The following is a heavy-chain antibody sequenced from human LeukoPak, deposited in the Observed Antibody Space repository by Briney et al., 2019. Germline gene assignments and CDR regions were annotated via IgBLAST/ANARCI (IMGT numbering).Heavy chain of an antibody. CDR1: GGTFSSYA. CDR3: ARGITMVRGVTKAGVGY. Sequence: ASVKVSCKASGGTFSSYAISCVRQVPGQGLEWMGGMNPNSGNTGYAQKFQGRVTMTRNTSISTAYMELSSLRSEDTAVYYCARGITMVRGVTKAGVGYWGQGTLVTVSS. J-gene: IGHJ4*02. V-gene: IGHV1-8*02. CDR2: MNPNSGNT. D-gene: IGHD3-10*01.